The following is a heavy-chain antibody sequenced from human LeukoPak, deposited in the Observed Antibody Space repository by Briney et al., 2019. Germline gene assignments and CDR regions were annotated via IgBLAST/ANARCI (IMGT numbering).Heavy chain of an antibody. V-gene: IGHV3-33*01. CDR3: ARDVI. CDR1: GFTFNTYG. CDR2: IWFDGTNK. D-gene: IGHD2/OR15-2a*01. Sequence: PGGSLRLSCVASGFTFNTYGMHWVRQAPGKGLEWVAVIWFDGTNKYYADSVKGRFAISRDNSKNTLYLQMNSLRVEDTAVYFCARDVIGGQGTLVTVSS. J-gene: IGHJ4*02.